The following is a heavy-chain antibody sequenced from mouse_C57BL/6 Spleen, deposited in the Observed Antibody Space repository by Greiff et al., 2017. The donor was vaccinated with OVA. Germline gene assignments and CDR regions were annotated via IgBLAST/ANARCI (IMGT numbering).Heavy chain of an antibody. CDR2: INPSNGGT. J-gene: IGHJ2*01. CDR1: GYTFTSYW. CDR3: ARKRYYGSSFDY. V-gene: IGHV1-53*01. Sequence: QVQLQQPGTELVKPGASVKLSCKASGYTFTSYWMHWVKPRPGQGLEWIGNINPSNGGTNYNEKFKSKATLTVDKSSSTAYMQLSSLTSEDSAVDCCARKRYYGSSFDYWGQGTTLTVSS. D-gene: IGHD1-1*01.